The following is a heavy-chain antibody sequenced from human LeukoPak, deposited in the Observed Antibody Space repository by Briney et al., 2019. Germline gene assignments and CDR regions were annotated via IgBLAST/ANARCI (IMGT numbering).Heavy chain of an antibody. CDR1: GGSISSSSYY. CDR3: ARRNIAVAGWDFDY. D-gene: IGHD6-19*01. V-gene: IGHV4-39*01. J-gene: IGHJ4*02. Sequence: PSETLSLTCTVSGGSISSSSYYWGWIRQPPGKGLEWIGSIYYSGSTYYNPSLKSRVTISVDTSKNQFSLKLSSVTAADTAVYYCARRNIAVAGWDFDYWGQGTLVTVSS. CDR2: IYYSGST.